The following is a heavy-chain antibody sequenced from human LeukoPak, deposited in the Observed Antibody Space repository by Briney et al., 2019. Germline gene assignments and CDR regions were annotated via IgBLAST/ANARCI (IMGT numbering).Heavy chain of an antibody. V-gene: IGHV4-59*11. CDR1: GGSISSHY. CDR3: ARAPLGVIGGFDP. Sequence: SETLSLTCTVSGGSISSHYWSWIPQPPGKGLEWIGYIYYSGSTNYNPSLKSRVTISVDTSKNQFSLKLSSVPAADTAVYYCARAPLGVIGGFDPWGPGTLVTVSS. J-gene: IGHJ5*02. CDR2: IYYSGST. D-gene: IGHD3-10*01.